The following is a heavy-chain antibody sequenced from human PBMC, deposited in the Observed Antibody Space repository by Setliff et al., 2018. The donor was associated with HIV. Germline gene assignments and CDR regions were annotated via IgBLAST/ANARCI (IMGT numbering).Heavy chain of an antibody. CDR1: DGSIGVDC. J-gene: IGHJ4*02. CDR3: ARLPRGPWRWDY. V-gene: IGHV4-4*09. D-gene: IGHD5-12*01. CDR2: IYSNGIT. Sequence: SETLSLTCTVPDGSIGVDCWSWIRQPPGKGLEWIGYIYSNGITRYNPSLKSRVTISLDTSKIEFSLTLKSVTAADTAIYYCARLPRGPWRWDYWGQGMLVTV.